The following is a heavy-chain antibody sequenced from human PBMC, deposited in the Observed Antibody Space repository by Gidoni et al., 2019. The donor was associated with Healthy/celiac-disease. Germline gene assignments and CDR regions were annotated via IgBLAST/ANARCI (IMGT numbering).Heavy chain of an antibody. J-gene: IGHJ4*02. Sequence: EVKKPGSSVKVSCKASGGTFSSYAISWVRQAPGQGLAWMGGIIPIFGTANYAQKFHGRVTITADESTSTAYMELSSLRSEDTAVYYCARAKNDYSNNPLDYWGQGTLVTVSS. CDR3: ARAKNDYSNNPLDY. CDR2: IIPIFGTA. D-gene: IGHD4-4*01. V-gene: IGHV1-69*01. CDR1: GGTFSSYA.